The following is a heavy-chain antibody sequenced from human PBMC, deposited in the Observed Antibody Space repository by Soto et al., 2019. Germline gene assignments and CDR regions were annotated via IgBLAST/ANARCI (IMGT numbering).Heavy chain of an antibody. CDR1: GFTFSIYG. CDR3: ARLGITGTTFRGFDY. V-gene: IGHV3-33*01. J-gene: IGHJ4*02. CDR2: IWFDGSNK. D-gene: IGHD1-20*01. Sequence: QVQLVESGGGVVQPGRSLRLYCAASGFTFSIYGMHWLRQAPGKGLEWVALIWFDGSNKYYADSVKGRFTISRDNSKNTLYLQMNSLRAEDTAVYYCARLGITGTTFRGFDYWGQGTLVTVSS.